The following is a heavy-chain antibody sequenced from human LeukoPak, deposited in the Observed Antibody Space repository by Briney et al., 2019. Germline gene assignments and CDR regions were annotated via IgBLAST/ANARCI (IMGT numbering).Heavy chain of an antibody. CDR1: GVAFSGFS. V-gene: IGHV3-48*04. CDR2: ISSSSGTK. J-gene: IGHJ4*02. Sequence: GGSLRLSCAASGVAFSGFSMSWVRQPPGKGLEWVSYISSSSGTKYYADSVKGRFTISRDNAKNSLYLQMNSLRAEDTAVYYCANGTVVPDYWGQGTLVTVSS. D-gene: IGHD4-23*01. CDR3: ANGTVVPDY.